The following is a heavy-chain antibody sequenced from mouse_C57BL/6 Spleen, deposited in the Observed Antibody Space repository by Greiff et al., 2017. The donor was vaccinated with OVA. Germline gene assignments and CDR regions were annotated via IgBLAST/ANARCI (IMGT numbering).Heavy chain of an antibody. CDR2: IRNNANGYTT. Sequence: EVKLMESGGGLVQPGGSLSLSCAASGFTFTDYYMSWVRQPPGKALEWLGFIRNNANGYTTEYSASVKGRFTISRDNSHSILYLQMNALRAEDSATYYCARYCGNPLYAMDYWGQGTSVTVSS. CDR1: GFTFTDYY. CDR3: ARYCGNPLYAMDY. J-gene: IGHJ4*01. D-gene: IGHD2-1*01. V-gene: IGHV7-3*01.